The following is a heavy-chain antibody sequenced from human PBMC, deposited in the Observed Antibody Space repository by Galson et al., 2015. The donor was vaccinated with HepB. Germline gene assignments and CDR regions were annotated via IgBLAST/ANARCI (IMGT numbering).Heavy chain of an antibody. CDR3: ARDAYYYDYSGAIRHFDY. V-gene: IGHV1-18*04. CDR1: GYTLTTYN. D-gene: IGHD3-22*01. CDR2: ISGYNGDT. J-gene: IGHJ4*02. Sequence: SVKLSCKASGYTLTTYNFHWVRQAPGQGLEWMGWISGYNGDTNYAQKFQGRVTMTTDTSTTTAYLELRSLRPEDTAVYYCARDAYYYDYSGAIRHFDYWGQGTLVTVSS.